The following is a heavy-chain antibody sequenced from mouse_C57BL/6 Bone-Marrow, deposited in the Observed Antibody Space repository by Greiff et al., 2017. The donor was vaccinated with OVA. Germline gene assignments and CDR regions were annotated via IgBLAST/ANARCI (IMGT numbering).Heavy chain of an antibody. D-gene: IGHD1-1*02. CDR2: INPSSGYT. CDR1: GYTFTSYT. J-gene: IGHJ3*01. CDR3: ARPVAFAY. Sequence: VKLMESGAELARPGASVKMSCKASGYTFTSYTMHWVKQRPGQGLEWIGYINPSSGYTKYNQKFKDKATLTADKSSSTAYMQLSSLTSEDSAVYYCARPVAFAYWGQGTLVTVSA. V-gene: IGHV1-4*01.